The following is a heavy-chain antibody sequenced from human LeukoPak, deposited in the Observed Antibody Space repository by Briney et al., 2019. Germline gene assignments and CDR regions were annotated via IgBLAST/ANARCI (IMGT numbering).Heavy chain of an antibody. CDR1: GFTFSSYA. V-gene: IGHV3-30*04. CDR3: AKDMDTMMIIFNPF. Sequence: PGGSLRLSCAASGFTFSSYAMHWVRQAPGKGLEWVAVISYDGSNKYYADSVKGRFTISRDNSKNTLYLQMDGLRVEDTAVYYCAKDMDTMMIIFNPFWGQGTLVTVSS. J-gene: IGHJ4*02. D-gene: IGHD3-22*01. CDR2: ISYDGSNK.